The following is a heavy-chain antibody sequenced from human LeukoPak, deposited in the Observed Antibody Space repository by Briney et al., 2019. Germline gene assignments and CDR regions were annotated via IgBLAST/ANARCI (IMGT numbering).Heavy chain of an antibody. CDR1: GFXFSTYG. V-gene: IGHV3-23*01. D-gene: IGHD5-12*01. Sequence: GGSLRLSCVASGFXFSTYGISWVRQAPGKGLEWVSGISDSGGTTYHADSVKGRFTISRDNSKNTLYLQMNSLRAEDTAVYYCAKHSYRVDSFTDYWGQGTLVTVSS. J-gene: IGHJ4*02. CDR2: ISDSGGTT. CDR3: AKHSYRVDSFTDY.